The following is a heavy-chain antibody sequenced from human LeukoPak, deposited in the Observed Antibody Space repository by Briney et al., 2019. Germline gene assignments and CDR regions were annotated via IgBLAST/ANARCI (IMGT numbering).Heavy chain of an antibody. CDR2: FYYTGST. V-gene: IGHV4-59*01. CDR1: GGSIGSYY. Sequence: SETLSLTCTVSGGSIGSYYWSWIRQPPGKGLEWIGYFYYTGSTNYNPSLKSRVTISVDTSKNQFSLKLSSVTAADTAVYYCARGGGVAGTPYNPYDYWGQGTLVTVSS. D-gene: IGHD6-19*01. J-gene: IGHJ4*02. CDR3: ARGGGVAGTPYNPYDY.